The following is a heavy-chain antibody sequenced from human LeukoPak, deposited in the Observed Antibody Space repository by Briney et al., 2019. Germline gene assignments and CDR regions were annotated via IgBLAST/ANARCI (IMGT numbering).Heavy chain of an antibody. Sequence: SETLSLPCAVSGGSFSGYYWSWIRQPPGKGLEWIGEINHSGSTNYNPSLKSRVTISVDTSKNQFSLKLSSVTAADTAVYYCARDGGGSGSYSYYMDVWGKGTTVTISS. D-gene: IGHD3-10*01. CDR3: ARDGGGSGSYSYYMDV. CDR1: GGSFSGYY. CDR2: INHSGST. J-gene: IGHJ6*03. V-gene: IGHV4-34*01.